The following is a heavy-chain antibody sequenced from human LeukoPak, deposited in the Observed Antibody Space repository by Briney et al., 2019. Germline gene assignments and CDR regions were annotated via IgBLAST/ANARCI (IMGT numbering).Heavy chain of an antibody. D-gene: IGHD3-3*01. CDR3: ARGLGGTIFGVVIPRYFDY. CDR1: GFTFDDYA. J-gene: IGHJ4*02. Sequence: GGSLRLSCAASGFTFDDYAMHWVRQAPGKGLEWVSGISWNSGSIGYADSVKGRFTISRDNAKNSLYLQMNSLRAEDTAVYYCARGLGGTIFGVVIPRYFDYWGQGTLVTVSS. V-gene: IGHV3-9*01. CDR2: ISWNSGSI.